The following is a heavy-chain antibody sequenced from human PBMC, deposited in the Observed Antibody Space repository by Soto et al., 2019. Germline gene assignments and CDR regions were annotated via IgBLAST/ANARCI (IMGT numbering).Heavy chain of an antibody. CDR3: ASQDYSSSTDASFLVNGDLEL. CDR2: IYHSRST. J-gene: IGHJ2*01. D-gene: IGHD6-6*01. CDR1: GGSISSSKW. V-gene: IGHV4-4*02. Sequence: QMQLQESGPGLVKPSGTLSLTCGVSGGSISSSKWWTWVRQPPGKGPEWIGEIYHSRSTNYNPSLTSRATISLDMPKNQFSLTLTSVTAADTAVYYCASQDYSSSTDASFLVNGDLELWGRGILVTVSS.